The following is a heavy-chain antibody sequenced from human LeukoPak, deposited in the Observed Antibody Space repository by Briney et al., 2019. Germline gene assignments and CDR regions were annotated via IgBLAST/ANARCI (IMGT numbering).Heavy chain of an antibody. D-gene: IGHD3-10*01. CDR1: GFTFTSSA. CDR3: AADYYGSGYYYYYMDV. CDR2: IVVGSGNT. J-gene: IGHJ6*03. Sequence: SVTVSCKASGFTFTSSAMQWVRQARGQRLEWIGWIVVGSGNTNYAQKFQERVNITRDMSTSTAYMELSSLRSEDTAVYYCAADYYGSGYYYYYMDVWGKGTTVTVSS. V-gene: IGHV1-58*02.